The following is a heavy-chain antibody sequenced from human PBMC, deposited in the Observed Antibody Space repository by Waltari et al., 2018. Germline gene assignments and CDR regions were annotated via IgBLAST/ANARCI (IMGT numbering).Heavy chain of an antibody. D-gene: IGHD3-10*01. Sequence: EVQLVESGGGLVQPGGSLRLSCAVSGFTFINSAISWVRQAPGKGLEWVSATGDGGSVTYYADSAKGRFSISRDNSKNTVYLQMNSLRAEDSALYYCARGFGELLPLDYWGQGTLVTVST. CDR2: TGDGGSVT. J-gene: IGHJ4*02. CDR3: ARGFGELLPLDY. V-gene: IGHV3-23*04. CDR1: GFTFINSA.